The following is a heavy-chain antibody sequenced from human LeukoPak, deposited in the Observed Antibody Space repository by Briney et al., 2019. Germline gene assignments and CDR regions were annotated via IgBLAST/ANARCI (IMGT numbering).Heavy chain of an antibody. Sequence: GASVKVSCKASGYTFTGYYMHWVRQAPGQGLEWMGWIDPNSGGTNYAQKFQGRVTMTRDTSISTAYMELSRLRSDDTAVYYCARVANYYDSSGYYPLSRWGQGTMVTVSS. CDR3: ARVANYYDSSGYYPLSR. J-gene: IGHJ3*01. CDR1: GYTFTGYY. CDR2: IDPNSGGT. V-gene: IGHV1-2*02. D-gene: IGHD3-22*01.